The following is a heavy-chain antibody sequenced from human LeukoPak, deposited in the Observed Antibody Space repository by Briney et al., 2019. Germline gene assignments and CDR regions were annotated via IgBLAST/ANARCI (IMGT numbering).Heavy chain of an antibody. Sequence: GGSLRLSCSASGFILRSHAMHWVRQAPGKGLEYVSRISDNEGSTYYADSVKGRFTISRDNSKNTLYLQVSSLRAVDTAVYYCVKDNEAGGSPFDRWGQGTLVTVSS. CDR3: VKDNEAGGSPFDR. V-gene: IGHV3-64D*06. CDR1: GFILRSHA. D-gene: IGHD1-1*01. CDR2: ISDNEGST. J-gene: IGHJ4*02.